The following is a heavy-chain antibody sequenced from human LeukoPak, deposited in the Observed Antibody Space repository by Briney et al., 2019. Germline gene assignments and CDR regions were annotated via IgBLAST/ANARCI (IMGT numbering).Heavy chain of an antibody. Sequence: GGSLRLSCAASGFTFSSYEMNWVRQAPGKGLEWVSYISSSGSTIYYADSVKGRFTISRDNAKNSLYLQMNSLRAEDTAVYYCARVGSSGWYVLFFDYWGQGTLVTVSP. CDR3: ARVGSSGWYVLFFDY. CDR1: GFTFSSYE. D-gene: IGHD6-19*01. CDR2: ISSSGSTI. J-gene: IGHJ4*02. V-gene: IGHV3-48*03.